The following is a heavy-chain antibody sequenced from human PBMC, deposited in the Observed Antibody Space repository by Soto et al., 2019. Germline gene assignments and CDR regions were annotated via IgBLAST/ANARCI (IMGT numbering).Heavy chain of an antibody. Sequence: QDQLVQSGVEVKKPGASVKVSCKASGYSFTNYGITWVRQAPGQGFEWMGWISAYNGNTKYAQKLQGRVTMTTDASTSTAYSELRSLTSDDTAVYYCARDRGVPPPVAGNTHYYYYMDVWGKGTTVTVSS. CDR3: ARDRGVPPPVAGNTHYYYYMDV. V-gene: IGHV1-18*01. CDR1: GYSFTNYG. CDR2: ISAYNGNT. J-gene: IGHJ6*03. D-gene: IGHD6-19*01.